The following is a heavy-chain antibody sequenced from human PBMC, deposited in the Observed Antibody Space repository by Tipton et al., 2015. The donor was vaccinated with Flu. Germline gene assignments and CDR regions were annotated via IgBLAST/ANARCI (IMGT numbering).Heavy chain of an antibody. CDR3: AREKDSRGSEYFQQ. Sequence: LRLSCTVSGGSLSSYYWSWIRQPAGKGLEWIGRIYSSGGSKYNPSLKSRVTISIDTSKNQFSLRLSFVTAADTAVYYCAREKDSRGSEYFQQWGQGTLVTVSS. CDR2: IYSSGGS. J-gene: IGHJ1*01. V-gene: IGHV4-4*07. CDR1: GGSLSSYY. D-gene: IGHD6-19*01.